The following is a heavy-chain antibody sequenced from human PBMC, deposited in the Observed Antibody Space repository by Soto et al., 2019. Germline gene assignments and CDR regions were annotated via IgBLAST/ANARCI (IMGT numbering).Heavy chain of an antibody. V-gene: IGHV4-4*07. J-gene: IGHJ6*02. CDR2: IYTSGST. Sequence: SETLSLTCTVSGGSISSYYWSWIRQPAGKGLEWIGHIYTSGSTNYNPSLKSRVTMSVDTSKNQFSLKLSSVTAADTAVYYCARAWPGYSGYDNYYYGMDAWGQGTTVTVSS. CDR3: ARAWPGYSGYDNYYYGMDA. D-gene: IGHD5-12*01. CDR1: GGSISSYY.